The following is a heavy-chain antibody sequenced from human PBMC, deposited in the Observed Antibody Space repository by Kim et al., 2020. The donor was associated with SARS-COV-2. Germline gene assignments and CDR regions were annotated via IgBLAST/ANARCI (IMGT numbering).Heavy chain of an antibody. V-gene: IGHV4-61*02. D-gene: IGHD3-10*01. CDR2: IYTSGST. J-gene: IGHJ6*02. CDR3: ARDYYGSGSYWVYYYYGMDV. CDR1: GGSISSGSYY. Sequence: SETLSLTCTVSGGSISSGSYYWSWIRQPAGKGLEWIGRIYTSGSTNYNPSLKSRVTISVDTSKNQFSLKLSSVTAADTAVYYCARDYYGSGSYWVYYYYGMDVWGQGTTVTVSS.